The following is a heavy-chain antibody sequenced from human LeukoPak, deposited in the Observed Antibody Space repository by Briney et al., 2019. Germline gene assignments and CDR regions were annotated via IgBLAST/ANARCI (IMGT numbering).Heavy chain of an antibody. D-gene: IGHD4-23*01. Sequence: GGSLRLSCAASGFTFSSYEMNWVRQAPGKGLEWVSYISSSGSTIYHADSVKGRFTISRDNAKNSLYLQMNSLRAEDTAVYYCARERWGRLDYWGQGTLVTVSS. CDR1: GFTFSSYE. CDR3: ARERWGRLDY. CDR2: ISSSGSTI. J-gene: IGHJ4*02. V-gene: IGHV3-48*03.